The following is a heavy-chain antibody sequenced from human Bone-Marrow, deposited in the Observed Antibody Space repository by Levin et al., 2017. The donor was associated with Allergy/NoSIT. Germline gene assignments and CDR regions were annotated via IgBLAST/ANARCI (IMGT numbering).Heavy chain of an antibody. Sequence: GASVKVSCKASGYTFTGYYMHWVRQAPGQGLEWMGWINPNSGGTNYAQKFQGWVTMTRDTSISTAYMELSRLRSDDTAVYYCARDGMAAAVRPIGPTSPGMDGWGQGTTVTVSS. CDR2: INPNSGGT. J-gene: IGHJ6*02. D-gene: IGHD6-13*01. CDR1: GYTFTGYY. V-gene: IGHV1-2*04. CDR3: ARDGMAAAVRPIGPTSPGMDG.